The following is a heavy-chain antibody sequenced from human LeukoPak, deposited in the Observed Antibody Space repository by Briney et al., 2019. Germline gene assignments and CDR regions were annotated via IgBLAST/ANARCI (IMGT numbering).Heavy chain of an antibody. D-gene: IGHD1-26*01. J-gene: IGHJ6*03. CDR3: ARDRRRWELLGRGEYYYMDV. Sequence: GGSLRLSCTASGFTFGDYTMSWFRQAPGKGLEWVGFIKSKTYGGTTEYAASVKGRFTISRDNSKNTLYLQMNSLRAEDTAVYYCARDRRRWELLGRGEYYYMDVWGKGTTVTVSS. V-gene: IGHV3-49*03. CDR1: GFTFGDYT. CDR2: IKSKTYGGTT.